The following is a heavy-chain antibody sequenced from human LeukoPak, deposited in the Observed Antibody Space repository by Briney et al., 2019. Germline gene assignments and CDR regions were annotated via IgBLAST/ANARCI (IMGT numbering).Heavy chain of an antibody. CDR3: ARGRGYCTNGVCYTGWFDP. D-gene: IGHD2-8*01. CDR1: GYTFTSYY. CDR2: INPSGGST. Sequence: ASVKVSCKASGYTFTSYYTHWVRQAPGQGLEWMGIINPSGGSTSYAQKFQGRVTMTRDTSASTVYMELSSLRSEDTAVYYCARGRGYCTNGVCYTGWFDPWGQGTLVTVSS. V-gene: IGHV1-46*01. J-gene: IGHJ5*02.